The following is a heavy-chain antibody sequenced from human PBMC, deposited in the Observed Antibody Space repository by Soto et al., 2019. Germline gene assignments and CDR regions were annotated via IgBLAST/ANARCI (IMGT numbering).Heavy chain of an antibody. J-gene: IGHJ4*02. V-gene: IGHV1-8*01. CDR3: ARGVTAGVDY. D-gene: IGHD1-26*01. Sequence: QVQLVQSGAEVREPGASVKVSCKASGYSFSSLDINWVRQTTGQGLEWMGWMQPRDGRTGYAQKFQGRVTMTRDTSINPAYMELSSLTSDNTAFYYCARGVTAGVDYWGQGTLVTVSS. CDR1: GYSFSSLD. CDR2: MQPRDGRT.